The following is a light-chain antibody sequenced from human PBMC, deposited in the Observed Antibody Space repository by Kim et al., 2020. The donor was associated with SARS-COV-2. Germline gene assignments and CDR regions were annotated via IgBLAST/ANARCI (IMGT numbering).Light chain of an antibody. Sequence: QSVLTQPPSASGTPGQRVTISCSGSNSNIRNNPINWFQQFPGTAPKLLIYSDNQRPSGVPDRFSGSKSGTSASLAISGLQSEDEADFYCAAWDDTLKGWVFGGGTQLTVL. CDR2: SDN. CDR3: AAWDDTLKGWV. CDR1: NSNIRNNP. J-gene: IGLJ3*02. V-gene: IGLV1-44*01.